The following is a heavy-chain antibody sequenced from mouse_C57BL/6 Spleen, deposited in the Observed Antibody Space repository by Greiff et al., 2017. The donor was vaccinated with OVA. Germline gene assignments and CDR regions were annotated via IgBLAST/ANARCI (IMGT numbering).Heavy chain of an antibody. CDR3: ARGGYYGILDY. CDR1: GYAFSSYW. CDR2: IYPGDGDT. J-gene: IGHJ2*01. Sequence: QVQLQQSGAELVKPGASVKISCKASGYAFSSYWMNWVKQRPGKGLEWIGQIYPGDGDTNYNGKFKGQATLTADKSSSTAYMQLSSLTSEDSAVYFCARGGYYGILDYWGQGTTLTVSS. V-gene: IGHV1-80*01. D-gene: IGHD2-1*01.